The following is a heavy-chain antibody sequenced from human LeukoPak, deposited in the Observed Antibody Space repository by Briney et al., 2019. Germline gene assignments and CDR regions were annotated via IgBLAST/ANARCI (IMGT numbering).Heavy chain of an antibody. V-gene: IGHV4-59*01. Sequence: SETLSLTCTVSGGSLSGYYWRWIRQPPGKGLEWIGYIYYSGSTNYNPSLKSRVTISVDKSKNQFSLKLSSVTAADTAVYYCARLGSSYGLYYFDYWGQGTLVSVSS. D-gene: IGHD5-18*01. CDR3: ARLGSSYGLYYFDY. J-gene: IGHJ4*02. CDR2: IYYSGST. CDR1: GGSLSGYY.